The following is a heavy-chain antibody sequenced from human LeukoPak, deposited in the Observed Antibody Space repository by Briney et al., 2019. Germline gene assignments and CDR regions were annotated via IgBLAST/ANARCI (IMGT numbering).Heavy chain of an antibody. CDR2: IYYSVST. V-gene: IGHV4-59*01. D-gene: IGHD3-3*01. J-gene: IGHJ1*01. Sequence: SETLSHTCTVSGGSISSYYWSWIRQPPGKGLEWIGYIYYSVSTNYNPSLKSRVTMSVDTSKNQFSLKLSSVTAADTAVYYCAAGYYGYFQHWGQGTLVTVSS. CDR3: AAGYYGYFQH. CDR1: GGSISSYY.